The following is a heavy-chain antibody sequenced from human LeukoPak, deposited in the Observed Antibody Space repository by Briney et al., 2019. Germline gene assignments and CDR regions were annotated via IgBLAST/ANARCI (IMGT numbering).Heavy chain of an antibody. D-gene: IGHD6-19*01. J-gene: IGHJ4*02. CDR3: ARDDSGWYQWDY. CDR2: INPNSGGT. Sequence: ASVKVSCKASGYTFTGYYIQWVRQTPGQGLEWMGWINPNSGGTKFAQKFQGRVTMTRDTSISTAYMELSRLRSDDTAVYYCARDDSGWYQWDYWGQGTLVTVSS. CDR1: GYTFTGYY. V-gene: IGHV1-2*02.